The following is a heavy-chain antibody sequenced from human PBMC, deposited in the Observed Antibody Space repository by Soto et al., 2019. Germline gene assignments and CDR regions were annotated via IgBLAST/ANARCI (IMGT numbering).Heavy chain of an antibody. D-gene: IGHD3-3*01. CDR1: GGSFSGYY. CDR2: INHSGST. CDR3: ARGPPRRGGFWSGYLDV. J-gene: IGHJ6*04. V-gene: IGHV4-34*01. Sequence: PSETLSLTCAVYGGSFSGYYWCWIRQPPGKGLEWIGEINHSGSTNYNPSLKSRATISVDTSKNQVSLKLSSVTAADTAVYFCARGPPRRGGFWSGYLDVWGKGTTVTVSS.